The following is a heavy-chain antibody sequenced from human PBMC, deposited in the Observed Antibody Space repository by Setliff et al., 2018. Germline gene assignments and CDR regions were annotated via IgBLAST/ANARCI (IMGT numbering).Heavy chain of an antibody. D-gene: IGHD3-16*01. V-gene: IGHV4-34*01. Sequence: SETLSLTCAVYGGSFSGYYWSWIRQPPGKGLEWMGEINHSGSTNYNPSLKSRVTISVGTSKNQFSLKLSSVTAADTAVYYCAGSLGGFDYWGQGTLVTVSS. J-gene: IGHJ4*02. CDR1: GGSFSGYY. CDR2: INHSGST. CDR3: AGSLGGFDY.